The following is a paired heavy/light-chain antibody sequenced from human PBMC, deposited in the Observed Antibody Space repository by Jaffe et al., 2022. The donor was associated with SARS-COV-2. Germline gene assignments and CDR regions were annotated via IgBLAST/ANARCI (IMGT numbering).Heavy chain of an antibody. Sequence: EVQLLESGGGLVQPGGSLRLSCVASGFAFDTYPMIWIRQVPGKGLESVSSISANGDRAYYVDSVKGRFTISRDSSKNTIYLQMNSLRAEDTATYYCAKVISTTQYYWYGMDVWGQGTTVTVSS. CDR2: ISANGDRA. CDR3: AKVISTTQYYWYGMDV. V-gene: IGHV3-23*01. D-gene: IGHD5-12*01. J-gene: IGHJ6*02. CDR1: GFAFDTYP.
Light chain of an antibody. V-gene: IGKV2-28*01. CDR1: QSLLHSDGYNY. CDR2: LGS. CDR3: MQALRTWT. Sequence: DIVITQSPLSLPVTPGEPASISCRSSQSLLHSDGYNYLEWYLQKPGQSPQLLIYLGSYRASGVPDRFSGSGSGTDFTLRINGVEAEDVGVYYCMQALRTWTFGQGTKVEIK. J-gene: IGKJ1*01.